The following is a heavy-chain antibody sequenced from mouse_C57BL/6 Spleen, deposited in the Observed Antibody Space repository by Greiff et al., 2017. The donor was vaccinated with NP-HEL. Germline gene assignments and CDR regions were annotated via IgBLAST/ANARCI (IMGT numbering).Heavy chain of an antibody. Sequence: QVQLQQPGAELVMPGASVKLSCKASGYTFTSYWMHWVKQRPGQGLEWIGEIDPSDSYTNYNQKFKGKSTLTVDKYSSTAYMQLSSLTSEDSAVYYCARKLRRRWRAMDYWGQGTSVTVSS. D-gene: IGHD3-2*02. J-gene: IGHJ4*01. CDR1: GYTFTSYW. CDR3: ARKLRRRWRAMDY. V-gene: IGHV1-69*01. CDR2: IDPSDSYT.